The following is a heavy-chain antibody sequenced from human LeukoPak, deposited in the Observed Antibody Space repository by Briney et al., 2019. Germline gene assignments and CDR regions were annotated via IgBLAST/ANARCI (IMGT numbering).Heavy chain of an antibody. Sequence: GGSLRLSCAASGFTFGRYWMSWVRQAPGKGLEWVANIKQDGSEKYYVDSVKGRFTISRDNAKNSLYLQMNSLRAEDTAVYYCARDLVGDSDYWGQGTLVTVSS. CDR1: GFTFGRYW. D-gene: IGHD1-26*01. CDR3: ARDLVGDSDY. V-gene: IGHV3-7*01. J-gene: IGHJ4*02. CDR2: IKQDGSEK.